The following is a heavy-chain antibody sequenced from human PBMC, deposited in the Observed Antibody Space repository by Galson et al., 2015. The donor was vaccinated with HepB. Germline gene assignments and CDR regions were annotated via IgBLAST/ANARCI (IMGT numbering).Heavy chain of an antibody. CDR1: GYTFTSYG. Sequence: SVKVSCKASGYTFTSYGISWVRQAPGQGLEWMGWISAYNGNTNYAQKLQGRVTMTTDTSTSTAYMELRSLRSDDTAVYYCARDLGDYSKDFGVLVPPDYWGQGTLVTVSS. D-gene: IGHD4-11*01. CDR3: ARDLGDYSKDFGVLVPPDY. V-gene: IGHV1-18*01. CDR2: ISAYNGNT. J-gene: IGHJ4*02.